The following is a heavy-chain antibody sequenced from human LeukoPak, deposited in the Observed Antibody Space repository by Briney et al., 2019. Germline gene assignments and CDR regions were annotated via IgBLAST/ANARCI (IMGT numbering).Heavy chain of an antibody. V-gene: IGHV3-30*02. CDR1: GFTFSSYG. CDR3: AKGHHYYDSSGLVHFQH. J-gene: IGHJ1*01. CDR2: IRYDGSNK. D-gene: IGHD3-22*01. Sequence: GGSLRLSCAASGFTFSSYGMHWVRQAPGKGLEWVAFIRYDGSNKYYADSVKGRFTISRDNSKNTLYLQMNSLRAEDTAVYYCAKGHHYYDSSGLVHFQHWGQGTLVTVSS.